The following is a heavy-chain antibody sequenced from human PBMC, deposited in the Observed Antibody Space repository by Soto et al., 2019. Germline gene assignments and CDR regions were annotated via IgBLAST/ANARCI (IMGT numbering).Heavy chain of an antibody. V-gene: IGHV5-10-1*01. J-gene: IGHJ4*02. Sequence: PXESLKISCKGSGYSFAGYWITWVRQNPGKGLEWMGRIDPSDSQTYYSPSFRGHVTISVTKSITTVFLQWSSLGASDTAMYYCARQIYDSDTGPNFQYYFDSWGQGTPVTVSS. CDR2: IDPSDSQT. CDR1: GYSFAGYW. D-gene: IGHD3-22*01. CDR3: ARQIYDSDTGPNFQYYFDS.